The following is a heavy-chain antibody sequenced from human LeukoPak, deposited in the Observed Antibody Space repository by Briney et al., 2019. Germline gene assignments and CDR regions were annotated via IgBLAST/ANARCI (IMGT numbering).Heavy chain of an antibody. V-gene: IGHV4-38-2*02. CDR2: IYHSGST. J-gene: IGHJ4*02. Sequence: SETLSLTCTVSGYSISSGYYWGWIRQPPGKGLEWIGSIYHSGSTYYNPSLKSRVTISADTSINQFSLKLNSVTAADTAVYYCAGGRWISGSYYNFDYWGQGTLVTVSS. CDR3: AGGRWISGSYYNFDY. D-gene: IGHD1-26*01. CDR1: GYSISSGYY.